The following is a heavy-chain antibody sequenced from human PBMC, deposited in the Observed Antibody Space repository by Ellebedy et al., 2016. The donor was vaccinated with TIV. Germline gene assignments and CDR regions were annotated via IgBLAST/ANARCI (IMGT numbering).Heavy chain of an antibody. CDR2: ISFDGSNK. J-gene: IGHJ3*02. Sequence: GESLKISCAASGFTFSSFAMHWVRQAPGKGLEWVAVISFDGSNKYYADSVKGRFSISRDNSKNTLYLQMNSLRAEDTAVYYCARPVDTAMATGAFDIWGQGTMVTVSS. CDR1: GFTFSSFA. V-gene: IGHV3-30*04. D-gene: IGHD5-18*01. CDR3: ARPVDTAMATGAFDI.